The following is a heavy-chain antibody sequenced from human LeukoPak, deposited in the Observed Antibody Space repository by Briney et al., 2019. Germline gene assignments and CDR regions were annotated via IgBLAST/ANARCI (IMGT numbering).Heavy chain of an antibody. J-gene: IGHJ4*02. CDR1: GYAFTSYA. Sequence: ASVKVSCKASGYAFTSYAMHWVRQAPGQRLEWMGWINAGNGNTKYSQKFQGRVTITRDTSASTAYMELSSLRSEDTAVYYCARWEYDYVWGSYIDYWGQGTLVTVSS. V-gene: IGHV1-3*01. D-gene: IGHD3-16*01. CDR3: ARWEYDYVWGSYIDY. CDR2: INAGNGNT.